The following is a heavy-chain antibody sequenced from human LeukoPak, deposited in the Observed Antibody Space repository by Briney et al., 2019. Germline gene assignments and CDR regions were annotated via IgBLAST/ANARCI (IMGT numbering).Heavy chain of an antibody. Sequence: GGSLRLSCAASGFSFSSYTMNWLRQAPAQGLEVVSSIRTNNYRYDASSVKGRFTISRDNAKNSLFLQMDSRRAEDTAVYYCARDGHFDFWGQGTLVTVSS. CDR1: GFSFSSYT. CDR2: IRTNNYR. D-gene: IGHD3/OR15-3a*01. CDR3: ARDGHFDF. V-gene: IGHV3-21*01. J-gene: IGHJ4*02.